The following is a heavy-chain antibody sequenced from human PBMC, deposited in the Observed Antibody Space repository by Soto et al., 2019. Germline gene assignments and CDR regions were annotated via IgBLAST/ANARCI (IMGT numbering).Heavy chain of an antibody. CDR3: ARGSWDDVSANYYMDV. V-gene: IGHV6-1*02. Sequence: QVQLQLSGPGLVKPSQTLSLTCAISGDSVSSNSAGWNWIRHTPSRGLEWLGRTYYRSKWDYTYAVSVTSRIIIDPDTSKNQFALQLNSVTPEDTAVYYCARGSWDDVSANYYMDVWGKGTTVTVSS. J-gene: IGHJ6*03. D-gene: IGHD1-1*01. CDR1: GDSVSSNSAG. CDR2: TYYRSKWDY.